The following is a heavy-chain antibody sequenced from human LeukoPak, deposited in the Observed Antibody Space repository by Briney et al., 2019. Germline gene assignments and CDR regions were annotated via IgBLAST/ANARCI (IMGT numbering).Heavy chain of an antibody. CDR2: IKSKTDGGTT. CDR1: GFIFSNAW. J-gene: IGHJ4*02. Sequence: GGSLRLSCAASGFIFSNAWMSWVRQAPGKGLEWVGRIKSKTDGGTTDYAAPVKGRFTISRDDPKNTLYLQMNSLKTEDTAVYYCATDTVVVPAAHDYWGQGTLVTVPS. V-gene: IGHV3-15*01. CDR3: ATDTVVVPAAHDY. D-gene: IGHD2-2*01.